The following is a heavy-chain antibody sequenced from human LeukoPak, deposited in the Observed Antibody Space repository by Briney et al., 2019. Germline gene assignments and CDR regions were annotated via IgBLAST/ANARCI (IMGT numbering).Heavy chain of an antibody. J-gene: IGHJ4*02. CDR3: ARNGIGYCSGGSCPWYFDY. CDR1: GGTFSSYA. D-gene: IGHD2-15*01. V-gene: IGHV1-69*01. CDR2: IIPIFGTA. Sequence: ASVKVSCKASGGTFSSYAISWVRRAPGQGLEWMGGIIPIFGTANYAQKFQGRVTITADESTSTAYMELSSLGSEDTAVYYCARNGIGYCSGGSCPWYFDYWGQGTLVTVSS.